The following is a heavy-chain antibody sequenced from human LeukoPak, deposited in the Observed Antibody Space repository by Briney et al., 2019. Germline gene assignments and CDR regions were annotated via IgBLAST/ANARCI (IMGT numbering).Heavy chain of an antibody. CDR2: ISSSSSYI. V-gene: IGHV3-21*01. CDR3: AGVGGYSYLNDAFDI. J-gene: IGHJ3*02. Sequence: GGSLRLSCAASGFTFSSYSMNWVRQAPGKGLEWVSSISSSSSYIYYADSVRGRFTISRDNAKNSLYLQMNSLRAEDTAVYYCAGVGGYSYLNDAFDIWGQGTMVTVSS. CDR1: GFTFSSYS. D-gene: IGHD5-18*01.